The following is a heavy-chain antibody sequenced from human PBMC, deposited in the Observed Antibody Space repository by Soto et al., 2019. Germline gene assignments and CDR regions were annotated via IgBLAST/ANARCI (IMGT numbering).Heavy chain of an antibody. CDR1: GYTFTSYY. CDR2: INPSGGST. V-gene: IGHV1-46*03. Sequence: ASVKVSCKASGYTFTSYYMHWVRQAPGQGLEWMGIINPSGGSTSYAQKFQGRVTMTRDTSTSTVYMELSSLRSEDTAVYYCARVNRSGWYWQYFQHWGQGTLVTVSS. CDR3: ARVNRSGWYWQYFQH. J-gene: IGHJ1*01. D-gene: IGHD6-19*01.